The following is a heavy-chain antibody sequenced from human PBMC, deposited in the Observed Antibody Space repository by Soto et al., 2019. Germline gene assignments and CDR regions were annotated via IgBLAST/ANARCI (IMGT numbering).Heavy chain of an antibody. J-gene: IGHJ2*01. D-gene: IGHD1-26*01. CDR2: ISSSGYHI. CDR1: GFTFSSYS. Sequence: EVQLVESGGGLVKPGGSLRLSCAASGFTFSSYSMNWVRQAPGKGLEWVSSISSSGYHIFDADSVKGRFTISRDNAKNTLYLQMNSLRAEDTAVYYCAKSFWELLSPYWYFDLWGRGTLVTVSS. CDR3: AKSFWELLSPYWYFDL. V-gene: IGHV3-21*04.